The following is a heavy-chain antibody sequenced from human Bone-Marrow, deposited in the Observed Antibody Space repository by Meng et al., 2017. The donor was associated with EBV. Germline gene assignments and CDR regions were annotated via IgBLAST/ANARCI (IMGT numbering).Heavy chain of an antibody. CDR2: IIPIFGTA. V-gene: IGHV1-69*01. D-gene: IGHD3-10*01. J-gene: IGHJ5*02. Sequence: QVQEVGAGAGVKKPGSSVKVSGKASGGTFSSYAISWVRQAPGQGLEWMGGIIPIFGTANYAQKFQGRVTITADESTSTAYMELSSLRSEDTAVYYCARGAVRGVIHWFDPWGQGTLVTVSS. CDR3: ARGAVRGVIHWFDP. CDR1: GGTFSSYA.